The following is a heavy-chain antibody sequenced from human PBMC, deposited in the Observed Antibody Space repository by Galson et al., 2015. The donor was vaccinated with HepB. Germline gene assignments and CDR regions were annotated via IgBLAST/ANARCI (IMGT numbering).Heavy chain of an antibody. Sequence: SLRLSCAASGFTFSSYSMNWVRQAPGKGLEWVSYISSSSSTIYYADSVKGRFTISRDNAKNSLYLQMNSLRDEDTAVYYCAGLSSSWYNGMDVWGQGTTVTVSS. CDR3: AGLSSSWYNGMDV. CDR2: ISSSSSTI. J-gene: IGHJ6*02. CDR1: GFTFSSYS. D-gene: IGHD6-13*01. V-gene: IGHV3-48*02.